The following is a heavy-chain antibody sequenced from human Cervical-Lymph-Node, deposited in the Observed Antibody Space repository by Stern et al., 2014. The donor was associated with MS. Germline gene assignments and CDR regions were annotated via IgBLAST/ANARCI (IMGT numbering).Heavy chain of an antibody. Sequence: QVQLVESGGGVVQPGRSLRLSCAASGFTFSRFAMHWVRQAPGKGLEWVALISYDGSYKYYADSVKGRFTISRDNSKNTLYLQMNSLRAEDTAVYYCARDPITMKVVVKTPYFQRWGQGTLVTVSS. J-gene: IGHJ1*01. D-gene: IGHD3-22*01. V-gene: IGHV3-30*04. CDR2: ISYDGSYK. CDR1: GFTFSRFA. CDR3: ARDPITMKVVVKTPYFQR.